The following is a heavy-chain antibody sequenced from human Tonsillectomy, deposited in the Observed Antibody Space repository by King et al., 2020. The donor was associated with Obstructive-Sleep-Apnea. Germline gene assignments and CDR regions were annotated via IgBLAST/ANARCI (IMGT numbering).Heavy chain of an antibody. Sequence: VKLQQWGAGLLKPSETLSLTCAVYGGSFSGYYWSWIRQPPGKGLEWIGEINHSGSTNYNPSLKSRVTISVDTSKNQFSLKLSSVTAADTAVYYCARFKSAMGAYSSGWYPYYYYGMDVWGQGTTVTVSS. CDR2: INHSGST. CDR3: ARFKSAMGAYSSGWYPYYYYGMDV. V-gene: IGHV4-34*01. D-gene: IGHD6-19*01. CDR1: GGSFSGYY. J-gene: IGHJ6*02.